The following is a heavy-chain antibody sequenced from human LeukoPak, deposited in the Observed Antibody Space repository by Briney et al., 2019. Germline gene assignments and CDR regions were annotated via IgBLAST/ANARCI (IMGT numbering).Heavy chain of an antibody. V-gene: IGHV4-39*01. CDR2: IYYSGST. D-gene: IGHD6-13*01. CDR1: GGSLSSSSYY. CDR3: ARRSRLHSIAAAGDCFDY. J-gene: IGHJ4*02. Sequence: PETLSLTCTVSGGSLSSSSYYWGWLRQPPGKGLEWLGNIYYSGSTYYNTSLKSRVTISVYTSKNQFSLKLSSVTAADTAVYYCARRSRLHSIAAAGDCFDYWGQGTLVTVSS.